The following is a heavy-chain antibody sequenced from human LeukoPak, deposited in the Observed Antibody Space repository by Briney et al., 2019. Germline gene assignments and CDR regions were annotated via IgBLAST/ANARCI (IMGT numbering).Heavy chain of an antibody. CDR3: ARIWAARQSDAFDI. CDR2: INPNSGGT. J-gene: IGHJ3*02. D-gene: IGHD6-6*01. CDR1: GYTFTGYY. V-gene: IGHV1-2*02. Sequence: ASVKVSCKASGYTFTGYYMHWVRQAPGQGLEWMGWINPNSGGTNYAQKFQGRVTMTRDTSISTAYMELSRLRSDDTAVYYCARIWAARQSDAFDIWGQGTMVTVSS.